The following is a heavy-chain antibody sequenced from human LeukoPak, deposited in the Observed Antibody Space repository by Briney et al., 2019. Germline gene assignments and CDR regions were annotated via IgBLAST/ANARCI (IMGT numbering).Heavy chain of an antibody. D-gene: IGHD3-16*02. CDR2: INTNTGNP. Sequence: ASVKVSCKASGYTFTSYAMNWVGQAPGQGLEWMGWINTNTGNPTYAQGFTGWFVFSLDTSVSTAYLQISSLKAEDTAVYYCARAFQSLGGLSLPDYWGQGTLVTVSS. CDR1: GYTFTSYA. V-gene: IGHV7-4-1*02. CDR3: ARAFQSLGGLSLPDY. J-gene: IGHJ4*02.